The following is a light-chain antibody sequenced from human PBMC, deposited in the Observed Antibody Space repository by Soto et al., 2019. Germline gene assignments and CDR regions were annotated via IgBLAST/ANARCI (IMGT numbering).Light chain of an antibody. CDR3: LQYYTTPST. CDR1: QTINNN. CDR2: GAS. J-gene: IGKJ3*01. Sequence: EIVLTQSPGTLSLSPGERATLSCRASQTINNNVAWYQLKDGQVPRLLIYGASTRATDIPARFSGSGSGTDFTLTISSLQAEDVAVYFCLQYYTTPSTLGPGTKVD. V-gene: IGKV3-15*01.